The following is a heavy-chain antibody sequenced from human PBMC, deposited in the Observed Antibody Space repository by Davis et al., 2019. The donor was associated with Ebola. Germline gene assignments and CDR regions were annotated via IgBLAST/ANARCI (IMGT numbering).Heavy chain of an antibody. D-gene: IGHD3-10*01. J-gene: IGHJ4*02. CDR2: IDPSDSYS. Sequence: GESLKISCKASGYSFTSYWIVWVRQMPGKGLEWMGRIDPSDSYSNYSPSFQGHVTISIDKSISTAYLQWSSLKASDTAMYYCATPRYYYGSEDYWGQGTLVTVSS. V-gene: IGHV5-10-1*01. CDR1: GYSFTSYW. CDR3: ATPRYYYGSEDY.